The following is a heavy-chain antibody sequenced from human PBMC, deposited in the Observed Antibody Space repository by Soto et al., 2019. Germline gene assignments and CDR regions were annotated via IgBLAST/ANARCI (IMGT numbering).Heavy chain of an antibody. CDR2: ISGSGGST. Sequence: EVQLLESGGGLVQPGGSLRLSCAASGFTFSSYAMSWVRQAPGKGLEWVSAISGSGGSTYYTDSVKGRFTISRDNSKNTLYLQMNSLRAEDTAVYYCAKDSLAIPEGGYDYWGQGTLVTVSS. CDR3: AKDSLAIPEGGYDY. CDR1: GFTFSSYA. J-gene: IGHJ4*02. D-gene: IGHD5-12*01. V-gene: IGHV3-23*01.